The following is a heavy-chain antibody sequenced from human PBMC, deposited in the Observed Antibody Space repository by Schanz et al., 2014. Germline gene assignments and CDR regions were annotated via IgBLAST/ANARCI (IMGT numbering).Heavy chain of an antibody. CDR3: VRDSFFAFDY. CDR2: ISGGGGTT. D-gene: IGHD3-3*01. CDR1: GFTFSNYW. Sequence: EVQLVESGGGLVQPGGSLRLSCVASGFTFSNYWMTWVRQAPGKGLEWVSAISGGGGTTYYTDSVKGRFTISRDNSKSTLYLQMNSLRAEDTAVYYCVRDSFFAFDYWGQGTLVTVSS. J-gene: IGHJ4*02. V-gene: IGHV3-23*04.